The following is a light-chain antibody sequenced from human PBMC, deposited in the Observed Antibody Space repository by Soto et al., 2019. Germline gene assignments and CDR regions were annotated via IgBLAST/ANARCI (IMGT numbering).Light chain of an antibody. V-gene: IGKV3-20*01. J-gene: IGKJ4*01. CDR3: QQFSSSPLT. Sequence: VLTQSPGTLSLSPGERATLSCRASQSVRSSYLAWYQQKPGQAPKFLIHGASSRATGIPDRFSGSGSGTDFTLTISRLEPEDFAVYYCQQFSSSPLTFGGGTKVDI. CDR1: QSVRSSY. CDR2: GAS.